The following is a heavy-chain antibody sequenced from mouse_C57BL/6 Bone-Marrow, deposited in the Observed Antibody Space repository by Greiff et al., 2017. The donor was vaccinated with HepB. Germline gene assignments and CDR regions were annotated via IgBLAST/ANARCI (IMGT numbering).Heavy chain of an antibody. CDR2: IDPSDSYT. CDR3: ARGISYDYDWFAY. J-gene: IGHJ3*01. D-gene: IGHD2-4*01. V-gene: IGHV1-69*01. Sequence: VQLQQPGAELVMPGASVKLSCKASGYTFTSYWMHWVKQRPGQGLEWIGEIDPSDSYTNYNQKFKGKSTLTVDKSSSTAYMQLSSLTSEDSAVYYCARGISYDYDWFAYWGQGTLVTVSA. CDR1: GYTFTSYW.